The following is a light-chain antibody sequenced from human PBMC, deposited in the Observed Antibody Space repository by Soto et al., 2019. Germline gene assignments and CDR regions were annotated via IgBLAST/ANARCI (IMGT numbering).Light chain of an antibody. CDR3: QQYANWPYT. CDR2: GAS. Sequence: EIVMTQSPGTLSVSPGESATLSCRASQSVSTNVAWFQQRPGQPPRLLIYGASGRATGIPARFRGTGSGTEFTLTIGSMQSADFAVYFCQQYANWPYTFAQGTKLEI. J-gene: IGKJ2*01. CDR1: QSVSTN. V-gene: IGKV3-15*01.